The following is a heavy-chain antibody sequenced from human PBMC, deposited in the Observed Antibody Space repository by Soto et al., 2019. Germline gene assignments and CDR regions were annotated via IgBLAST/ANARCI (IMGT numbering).Heavy chain of an antibody. D-gene: IGHD2-2*01. CDR3: ARGTIPADHFYYAMDV. J-gene: IGHJ6*02. CDR1: GGTLSNFA. CDR2: IIPIFGTA. Sequence: SVKVSCKASGGTLSNFAISWVRQAPGQGLEWMGGIIPIFGTANYAQNFQGRVSITADKSTGTAYMELSSLRSDDTAVFYCARGTIPADHFYYAMDVWGQGTAVTVS. V-gene: IGHV1-69*06.